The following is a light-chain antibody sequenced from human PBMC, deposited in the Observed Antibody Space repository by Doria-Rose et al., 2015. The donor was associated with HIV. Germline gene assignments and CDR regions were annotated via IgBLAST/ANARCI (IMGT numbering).Light chain of an antibody. CDR1: QSFSSTY. Sequence: TQSPGTLSLSPGERATLSCRSSQSFSSTYLAWYQQKPGQAPSLLIYDGSTRATGIPDRFSASGSGTDFTLTINRLEPEDFALYYCHQYGTSWTFGQGTKVEI. CDR3: HQYGTSWT. V-gene: IGKV3-20*01. J-gene: IGKJ1*01. CDR2: DGS.